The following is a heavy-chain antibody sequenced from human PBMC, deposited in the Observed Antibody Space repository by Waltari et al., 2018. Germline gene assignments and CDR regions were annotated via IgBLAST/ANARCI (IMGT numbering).Heavy chain of an antibody. Sequence: QVQLQESGPGLVKPSETLSLTCAVSGYSISGGYSWGWIRQPPGKGLEWIGSIYHSGSTYYNPSLKSRVTISVDTSKNQFSLKLSSVTAADTAVYYCARGTSSSWAYYFDYWGQGTLVTVSS. CDR2: IYHSGST. V-gene: IGHV4-38-2*01. J-gene: IGHJ4*02. CDR1: GYSISGGYS. D-gene: IGHD6-13*01. CDR3: ARGTSSSWAYYFDY.